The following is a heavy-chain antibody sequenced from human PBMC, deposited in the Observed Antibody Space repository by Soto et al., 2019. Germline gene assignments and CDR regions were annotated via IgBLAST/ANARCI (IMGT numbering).Heavy chain of an antibody. J-gene: IGHJ6*01. V-gene: IGHV4-30-4*08. CDR3: AREDDGGDRDYYGLDV. CDR2: IHYSGSI. Sequence: ASETLSLTCTVSCGSISYEYYHWTWIRQSPGKGLEWIGYIHYSGSIIYNPSFKSRVTISVDTPKNQFSLQLSSVTAADTAVYFCAREDDGGDRDYYGLDVWGQGTTVTVSS. CDR1: CGSISYEYYH. D-gene: IGHD2-21*02.